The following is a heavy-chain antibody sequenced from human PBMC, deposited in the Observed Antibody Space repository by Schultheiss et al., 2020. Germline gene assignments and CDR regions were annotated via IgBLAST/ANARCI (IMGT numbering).Heavy chain of an antibody. D-gene: IGHD1-26*01. CDR3: AREAGSYYADY. J-gene: IGHJ4*02. V-gene: IGHV4-31*11. CDR1: GGSISSGGYS. CDR2: IHYSGNT. Sequence: SETLSLTCAVSGGSISSGGYSWSWIRQPPGKGLEWIGYIHYSGNTYSNPSLKSRVTISVDTSKNQFSLKLSSVTAADTAVYYCAREAGSYYADYWGQGTLVTVSS.